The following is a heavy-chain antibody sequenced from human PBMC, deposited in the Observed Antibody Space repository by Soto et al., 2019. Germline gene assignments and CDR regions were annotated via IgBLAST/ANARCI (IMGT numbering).Heavy chain of an antibody. D-gene: IGHD6-6*01. Sequence: QLQLQESGPGLVKPSETLSLTCTVSGASISSSSFYWGWIRQPPGKGLEWIASIYYSGSTFYNPSRKSRDTMSVDTSKNQFSLNLRSVTAADTAVYYCARHVRDSSSFSWRYYFDYWGQGTLVTVSS. V-gene: IGHV4-39*01. CDR1: GASISSSSFY. CDR3: ARHVRDSSSFSWRYYFDY. J-gene: IGHJ4*02. CDR2: IYYSGST.